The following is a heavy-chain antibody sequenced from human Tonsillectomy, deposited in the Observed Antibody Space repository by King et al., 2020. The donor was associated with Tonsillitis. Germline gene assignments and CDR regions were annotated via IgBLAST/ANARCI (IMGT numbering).Heavy chain of an antibody. CDR1: GGSISSYY. V-gene: IGHV4-59*01. Sequence: QLQESGPGLVKPSETLSLTCTVSGGSISSYYWTWIRQPPGKGLEWIGNIYNSWYTNYNPSLKSRVTISVDTSKNQFSLKLSSVTTADTAVYYCARGNLNYYDSSGLSYFDYWGQGTLVTVSS. D-gene: IGHD3-22*01. J-gene: IGHJ4*02. CDR2: IYNSWYT. CDR3: ARGNLNYYDSSGLSYFDY.